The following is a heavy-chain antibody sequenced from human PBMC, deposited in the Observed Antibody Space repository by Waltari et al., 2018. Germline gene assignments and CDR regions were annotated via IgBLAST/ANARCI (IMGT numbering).Heavy chain of an antibody. Sequence: QVQLQESGPGLVKPSETLSLTCTVSGGSISSYYWSWIRQPAGKGLGWIGRIYTSGSTNYNPSLKGRVTMSVDTAKNQFSLKLSSVTAADTAVYYCARELEGYYYDSSGYYHDAFDIWGQGTMVTVSS. D-gene: IGHD3-22*01. CDR3: ARELEGYYYDSSGYYHDAFDI. CDR1: GGSISSYY. J-gene: IGHJ3*02. CDR2: IYTSGST. V-gene: IGHV4-4*07.